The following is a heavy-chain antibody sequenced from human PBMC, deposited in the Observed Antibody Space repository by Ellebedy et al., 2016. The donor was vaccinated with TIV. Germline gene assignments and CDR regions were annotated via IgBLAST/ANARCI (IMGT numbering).Heavy chain of an antibody. V-gene: IGHV1-3*01. CDR1: GYTFSNYA. CDR3: AKAYHSAFGT. J-gene: IGHJ4*02. D-gene: IGHD3-10*01. CDR2: IDPGNGNT. Sequence: ASVKVSCKTSGYTFSNYAFHWVRQAPGQGLEWVGYIDPGNGNTLYSQKLQGRVTITRATSANTAYMELSSLKSEDTGVYYCAKAYHSAFGTWGQGTLVAVSA.